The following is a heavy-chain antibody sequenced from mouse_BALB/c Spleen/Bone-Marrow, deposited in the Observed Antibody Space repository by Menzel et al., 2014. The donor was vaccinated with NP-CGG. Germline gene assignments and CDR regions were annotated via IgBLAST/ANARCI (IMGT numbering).Heavy chain of an antibody. V-gene: IGHV1-61*01. D-gene: IGHD2-10*02. Sequence: QVQLQQSGAELVRPGVSVKLSCKASGYTFTGYWMNWVKQRPGQGLEWIGMIDPSDSETHYNQMFKDKATLSVDKSSSTAYMQLSSLTSDDSAVYYCARKYGKGGDYWGQGTTLTVSS. CDR2: IDPSDSET. CDR3: ARKYGKGGDY. CDR1: GYTFTGYW. J-gene: IGHJ2*01.